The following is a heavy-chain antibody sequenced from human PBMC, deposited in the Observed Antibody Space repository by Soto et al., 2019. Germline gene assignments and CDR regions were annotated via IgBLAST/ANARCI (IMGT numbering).Heavy chain of an antibody. CDR2: IYYSGST. V-gene: IGHV4-31*03. D-gene: IGHD3-3*01. Sequence: SETLSLTCTVSGGSISSGGYYWSWIRQHPGKGLEWIGYIYYSGSTYYNPSLKSRVTISVDTSKNQFSLKLSSVTAADTAVYYCARDLTGNYDFWSGYYTLGWFDPWGQGTLVTVSS. J-gene: IGHJ5*02. CDR3: ARDLTGNYDFWSGYYTLGWFDP. CDR1: GGSISSGGYY.